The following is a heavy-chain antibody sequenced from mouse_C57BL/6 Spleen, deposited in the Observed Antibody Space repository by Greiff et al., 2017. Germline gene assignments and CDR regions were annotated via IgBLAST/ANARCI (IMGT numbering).Heavy chain of an antibody. J-gene: IGHJ3*01. Sequence: QVQLKQSGAELVRPGTSVKVSCKASGYAFTNYLIEWVKQRPGQGLEWIGVINPGSGGTNYNEKFKGKATLTADKSSSTAYMQLSSLTSEDSAVYFCAREAYSNYDWGQGTLVTVSA. CDR3: AREAYSNYD. D-gene: IGHD2-5*01. CDR2: INPGSGGT. V-gene: IGHV1-54*01. CDR1: GYAFTNYL.